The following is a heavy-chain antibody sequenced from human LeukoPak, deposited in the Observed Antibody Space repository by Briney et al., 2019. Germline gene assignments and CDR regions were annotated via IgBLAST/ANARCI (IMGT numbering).Heavy chain of an antibody. J-gene: IGHJ4*02. CDR3: ARRPVNAYSFDS. V-gene: IGHV3-53*01. CDR2: INSGGYT. Sequence: GSLRLSCAASWFTVSDNYLSWVRQASGKGLQWVSFINSGGYTSYADSVKGRFTISRDNSKNTLYLQLNNLRADDTAVYYCARRPVNAYSFDSWGQGTLVTVSS. CDR1: WFTVSDNY. D-gene: IGHD3-16*01.